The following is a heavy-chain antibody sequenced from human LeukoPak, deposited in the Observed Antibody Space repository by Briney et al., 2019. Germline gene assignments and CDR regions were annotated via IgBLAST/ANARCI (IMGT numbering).Heavy chain of an antibody. Sequence: PGGSLRLSCAASGFTFRSDVMRWVRQARRKGREWVSSINNGDGDTHYADSVKGRFTICRDNSKNTVYLQINILRVEHTAIYYCAKRSGDFWGQGTLVTVSS. CDR3: AKRSGDF. CDR2: INNGDGDT. D-gene: IGHD1-26*01. CDR1: GFTFRSDV. J-gene: IGHJ4*02. V-gene: IGHV3-23*01.